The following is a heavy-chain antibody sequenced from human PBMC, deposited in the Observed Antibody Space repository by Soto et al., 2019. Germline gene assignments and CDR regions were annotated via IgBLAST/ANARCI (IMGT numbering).Heavy chain of an antibody. CDR3: ARARTEMNWFDP. D-gene: IGHD1-1*01. CDR2: INPSGGST. V-gene: IGHV1-46*01. J-gene: IGHJ5*02. Sequence: SVNVSCKASGYTFTSYYMHWVRQAPGQGLEWMGIINPSGGSTSYAQKFQGRVTMTRDTSTSTVYMELSSLRSEDTAVYYCARARTEMNWFDPRGQGALVTVNS. CDR1: GYTFTSYY.